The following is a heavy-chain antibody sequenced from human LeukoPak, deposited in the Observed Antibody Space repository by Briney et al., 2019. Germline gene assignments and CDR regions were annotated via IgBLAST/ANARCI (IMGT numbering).Heavy chain of an antibody. V-gene: IGHV3-74*01. D-gene: IGHD4-17*01. CDR1: GFTFSSYW. CDR3: ARIGPTVTSLN. J-gene: IGHJ4*02. Sequence: GGSLRLSCAASGFTFSSYWMHWVRQAPGKGLVWVSRINTDGSSTSYADSVKGRFTISRDNAKNTLYLQMNRLRAEDTAVYYCARIGPTVTSLNWGQGTLVTVSS. CDR2: INTDGSST.